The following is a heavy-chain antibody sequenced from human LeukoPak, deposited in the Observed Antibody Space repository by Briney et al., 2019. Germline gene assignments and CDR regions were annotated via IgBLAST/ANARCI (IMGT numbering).Heavy chain of an antibody. CDR1: GFTFNSYW. CDR2: INSDGSGT. CDR3: ARDRLTDDAFDI. V-gene: IGHV3-74*01. D-gene: IGHD2-8*02. Sequence: GGSLRLSCAASGFTFNSYWMHWVRQAPGKGLVWVSRINSDGSGTSDADFVKGRFTISRDNSKNTLYLQMNSLRAEDTAMYYCARDRLTDDAFDIWGQGTMVTVSS. J-gene: IGHJ3*02.